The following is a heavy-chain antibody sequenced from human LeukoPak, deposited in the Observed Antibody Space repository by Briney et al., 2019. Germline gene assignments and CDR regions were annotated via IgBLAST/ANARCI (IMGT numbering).Heavy chain of an antibody. CDR2: INYGVTT. Sequence: PSGTLSLTCTVSGGSISSSDYYWSWIRQPPGKELEWIASINYGVTTYYNPSLKSRVTISVETSRNQFSLKLTSVTSADTAVYYCARKVESKWFDPWGQGTLVTVPS. V-gene: IGHV4-39*07. J-gene: IGHJ5*02. CDR1: GGSISSSDYY. D-gene: IGHD1-1*01. CDR3: ARKVESKWFDP.